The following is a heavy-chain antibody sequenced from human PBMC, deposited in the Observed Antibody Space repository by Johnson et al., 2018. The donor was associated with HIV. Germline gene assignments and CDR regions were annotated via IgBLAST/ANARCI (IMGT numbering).Heavy chain of an antibody. CDR2: IKQDGSEK. V-gene: IGHV3-7*03. J-gene: IGHJ3*02. Sequence: EVQLVESGGGLVQPGGSLRLSCAASGFTFSRYWMSWVRQAPGKGLEWVANIKQDGSEKYYVDSVKGRFTISRDNAKNSLYLQMNSLRAEDTALYYCARASAATKGNAFDIWGQGTIVTVSS. CDR3: ARASAATKGNAFDI. D-gene: IGHD1-26*01. CDR1: GFTFSRYW.